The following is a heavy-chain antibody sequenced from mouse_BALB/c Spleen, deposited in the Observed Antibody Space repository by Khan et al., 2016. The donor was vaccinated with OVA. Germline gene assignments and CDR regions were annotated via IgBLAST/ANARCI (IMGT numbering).Heavy chain of an antibody. CDR2: ISYSGST. J-gene: IGHJ4*01. CDR3: ASMRMAMDY. CDR1: GYSITSDYA. Sequence: LQQSGPGLVKPSQSLSLTCTVTGYSITSDYAWNWIRQFPGNKLEWMGYISYSGSTSYNPSLKSRISITRDTSKNQFFLQLNSVTTEDTATYYCASMRMAMDYWGQGTTVTVAS. V-gene: IGHV3-2*02.